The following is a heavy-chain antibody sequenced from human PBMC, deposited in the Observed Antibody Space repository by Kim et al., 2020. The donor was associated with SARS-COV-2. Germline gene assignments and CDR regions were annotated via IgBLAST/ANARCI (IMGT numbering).Heavy chain of an antibody. J-gene: IGHJ4*02. D-gene: IGHD3-10*01. Sequence: ASVKVSCKASGYTFTSYAMHWVRQAPGQRLEWMGWINAGNGNTKYSQKFQGRVTITRDTSASTAYMELSSLRSEDTAVYYCVRVDGSGKQRGPPLDYWGQGTLVTFSS. CDR2: INAGNGNT. CDR3: VRVDGSGKQRGPPLDY. CDR1: GYTFTSYA. V-gene: IGHV1-3*01.